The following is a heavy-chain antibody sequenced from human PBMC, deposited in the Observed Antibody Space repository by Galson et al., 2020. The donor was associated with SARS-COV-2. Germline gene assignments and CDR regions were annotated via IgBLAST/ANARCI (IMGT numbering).Heavy chain of an antibody. CDR3: ATGPPIAAAGNWFDP. J-gene: IGHJ5*02. CDR1: GYTLTALS. CDR2: FDPEDGET. D-gene: IGHD6-13*01. V-gene: IGHV1-24*01. Sequence: ASVKVSCKVSGYTLTALSMHWVRQAPGKGLEWMGGFDPEDGETIYAQKFQGRVTMTEDTSTDTAYMELSSLRSEDTAVYYCATGPPIAAAGNWFDPWGQGTLVTVSS.